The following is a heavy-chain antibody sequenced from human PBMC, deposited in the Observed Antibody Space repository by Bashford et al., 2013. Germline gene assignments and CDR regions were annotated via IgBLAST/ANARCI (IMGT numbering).Heavy chain of an antibody. CDR1: GFTFSIYA. J-gene: IGHJ4*02. D-gene: IGHD2-15*01. Sequence: GSLRLSCAASGFTFSIYAMSWVRQAPGKGLEWVAVSVGSDGTSHYADSVKGRFTISRDNSKSTVYLQMNSLRADDTAIYYCVPEGYCSGGSCYFYRDSWGQGTLVTVSS. V-gene: IGHV3-23*01. CDR2: SVGSDGTS. CDR3: VPEGYCSGGSCYFYRDS.